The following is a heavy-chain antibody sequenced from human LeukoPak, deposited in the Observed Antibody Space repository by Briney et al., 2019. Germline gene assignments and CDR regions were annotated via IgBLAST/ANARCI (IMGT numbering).Heavy chain of an antibody. CDR3: ARHPDYDFWSGYWGWFDP. J-gene: IGHJ5*02. V-gene: IGHV4-38-2*01. Sequence: PSETLFLTCAVSGYSISSGYYWGWIRQPPGKGLEWIGSIYHSGSTYYNPSLKSRVTISVDTSKNQFSLKLSSVTAADTAVYYCARHPDYDFWSGYWGWFDPWGQGTLVTVSS. D-gene: IGHD3-3*01. CDR1: GYSISSGYY. CDR2: IYHSGST.